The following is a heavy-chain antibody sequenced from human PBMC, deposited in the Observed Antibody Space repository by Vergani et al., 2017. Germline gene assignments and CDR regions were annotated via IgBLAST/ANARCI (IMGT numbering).Heavy chain of an antibody. CDR2: MNPISGNT. Sequence: QVQLVQSGTEVKKPGASLKVSCKASGYTFTNYDINWVRRATGQGLEWMGWMNPISGNTGFAQKFRGRVTITRDTSISTAYMELSSLRSEDTAIYYCAXEGPPYSSGVFFDYWGQGTLVTVSS. D-gene: IGHD6-19*01. V-gene: IGHV1-8*03. CDR3: AXEGPPYSSGVFFDY. CDR1: GYTFTNYD. J-gene: IGHJ4*02.